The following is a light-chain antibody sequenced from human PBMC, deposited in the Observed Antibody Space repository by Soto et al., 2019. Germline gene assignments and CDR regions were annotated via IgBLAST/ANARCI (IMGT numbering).Light chain of an antibody. J-gene: IGKJ1*01. CDR3: LQDYNYPWT. CDR1: QGIRND. CDR2: AAS. Sequence: AIQMTQSPSSLSASVGDRVTITCRASQGIRNDLGWYQQKPGKAPKLLIYAASSLQSGVPSRFSGSGSGTDFTLTISSQQPEDFATYYCLQDYNYPWTFGQGTKVEIQ. V-gene: IGKV1-6*01.